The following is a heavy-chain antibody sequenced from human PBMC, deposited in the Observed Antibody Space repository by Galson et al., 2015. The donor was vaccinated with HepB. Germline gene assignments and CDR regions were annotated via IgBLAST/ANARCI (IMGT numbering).Heavy chain of an antibody. J-gene: IGHJ5*02. CDR3: ARINSSWFDL. CDR1: GGSISSYF. CDR2: IYSSGNT. D-gene: IGHD4-11*01. V-gene: IGHV4-59*01. Sequence: TLSLTCSVSGGSISSYFWTWIRQPPGKGLEWIGYIYSSGNTNYNPSLKSRVTISVDTSKNQFSLKLSSVTAADTAVYFCARINSSWFDLWGQGTLVTVSS.